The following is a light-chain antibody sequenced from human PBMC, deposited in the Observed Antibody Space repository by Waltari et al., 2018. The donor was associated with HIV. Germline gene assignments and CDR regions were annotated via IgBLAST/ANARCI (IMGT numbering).Light chain of an antibody. CDR1: QTINNW. Sequence: DIQMTQSLSILSASVGDRVTITCRASQTINNWLAWYQQKPGKAPKLLIYKASNLESGVPSRFSGSGSGTEFTLTINSLQPDDFATYYCQQYNRYYTFGQGTKLEIK. V-gene: IGKV1-5*03. J-gene: IGKJ2*01. CDR2: KAS. CDR3: QQYNRYYT.